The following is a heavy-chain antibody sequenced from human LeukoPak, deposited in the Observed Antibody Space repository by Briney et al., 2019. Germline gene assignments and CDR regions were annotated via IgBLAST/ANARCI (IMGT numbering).Heavy chain of an antibody. J-gene: IGHJ4*02. CDR1: GFTFSSYA. D-gene: IGHD2-15*01. Sequence: PGGSLRLSCAASGFTFSSYAMHWVRQAPGKGLEWVAVISYDGSNKYYADSVKGRFTISRDNSKNTLYLQMNSLRAEDTAVYYCARDYTYCSGGTCYDRFDFWGQGTLVTVSS. CDR3: ARDYTYCSGGTCYDRFDF. V-gene: IGHV3-30-3*01. CDR2: ISYDGSNK.